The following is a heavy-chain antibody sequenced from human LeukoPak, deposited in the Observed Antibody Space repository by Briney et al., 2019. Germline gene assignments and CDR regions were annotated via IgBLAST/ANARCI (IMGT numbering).Heavy chain of an antibody. D-gene: IGHD3-22*01. J-gene: IGHJ5*02. V-gene: IGHV4-59*06. CDR3: ASNSYDSSGYYLRFDP. CDR1: GGSISSYY. CDR2: IYYSGST. Sequence: SETLSLTCTVSGGSISSYYWSWIRQPPGKGLEWIGYIYYSGSTYYNPSLKSRVTISVDTSKNQFSLKLSSVTAADTAVYYCASNSYDSSGYYLRFDPWGQGTLVTVSS.